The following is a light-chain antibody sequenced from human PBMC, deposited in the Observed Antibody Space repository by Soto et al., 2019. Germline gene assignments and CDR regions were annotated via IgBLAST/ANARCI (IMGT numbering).Light chain of an antibody. CDR1: SSDVGGYNY. CDR2: GVS. Sequence: QSALTQPASVSGSPGQSITISCTGTSSDVGGYNYVSWYQQHPGKAPKLMIYGVSNRPSGIYYRFSGSKSGNTASLTISGLQAEYEADYYCSSYTSSNTWVFGGGTKLTVL. V-gene: IGLV2-14*01. CDR3: SSYTSSNTWV. J-gene: IGLJ3*02.